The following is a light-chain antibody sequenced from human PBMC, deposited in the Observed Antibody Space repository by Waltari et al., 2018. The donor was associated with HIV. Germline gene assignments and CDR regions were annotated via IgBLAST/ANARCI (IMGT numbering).Light chain of an antibody. V-gene: IGLV2-14*01. Sequence: QSALTQPASVSGSPGQSITISCPGSSRDVGSFTFVPWYQQYPGKAPKLVIFEVSKRPSGVSSRFSGSKSGNTASLTISGLQAEDEADYHCSSYRRDSTQVFGGGTKLTVL. CDR1: SRDVGSFTF. CDR3: SSYRRDSTQV. CDR2: EVS. J-gene: IGLJ2*01.